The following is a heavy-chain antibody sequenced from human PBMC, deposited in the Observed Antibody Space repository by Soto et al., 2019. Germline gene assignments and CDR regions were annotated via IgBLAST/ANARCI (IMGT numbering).Heavy chain of an antibody. J-gene: IGHJ5*02. CDR3: ARLVTVAPTYWFDP. CDR2: IYHSGNT. Sequence: QLQLQESGPGLLKPSETLSLTCSVPGGSISSSRSYWGWIRQPPRKGLQWIGNIYHSGNTYSNPSLKSRVTISVDTSKNQFSLKLSSVTAADTAVYYCARLVTVAPTYWFDPWGQGTLVTVSS. D-gene: IGHD6-19*01. V-gene: IGHV4-39*01. CDR1: GGSISSSRSY.